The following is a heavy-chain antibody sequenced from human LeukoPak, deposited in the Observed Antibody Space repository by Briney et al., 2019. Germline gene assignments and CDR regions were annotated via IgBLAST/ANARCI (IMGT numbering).Heavy chain of an antibody. Sequence: ASVKVSCKASGYTFTSYYMHWVRQAPGQGLEWMGIINPSGGSTSYAQKFQGRVTVTRDTSTSTVYMELSSLRSEDTAVYYCARGRPKYYYGSGSYYYYGMDVWGQGTTVTVSS. CDR3: ARGRPKYYYGSGSYYYYGMDV. J-gene: IGHJ6*02. CDR1: GYTFTSYY. D-gene: IGHD3-10*01. CDR2: INPSGGST. V-gene: IGHV1-46*01.